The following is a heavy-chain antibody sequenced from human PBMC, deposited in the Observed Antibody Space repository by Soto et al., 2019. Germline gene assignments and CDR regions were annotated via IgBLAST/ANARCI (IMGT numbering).Heavy chain of an antibody. CDR2: IGRRSDI. D-gene: IGHD2-21*02. CDR1: GFSFSTYS. V-gene: IGHV3-21*01. CDR3: AREETAWPLAYGLDV. Sequence: GGSLRLSCEASGFSFSTYSMHWVRQAPGKGLEWVSSIGRRSDIYYADSVKGRFTISRDNAKNSVSLQMNSLRDGDTAVYYCAREETAWPLAYGLDVWGQGTTVTVSS. J-gene: IGHJ6*02.